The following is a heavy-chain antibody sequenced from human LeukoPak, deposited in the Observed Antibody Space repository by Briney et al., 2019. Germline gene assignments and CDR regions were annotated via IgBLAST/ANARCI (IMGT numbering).Heavy chain of an antibody. D-gene: IGHD2-2*03. V-gene: IGHV3-7*01. Sequence: GGSLRLSCAAFGFTFSDYGMHWVRQAPGKGLEWVANIKQDGSEKYYVDSVKGRFTISRDNAKNSLYLQMNSLRAEDTAVYYCARELDILTNWFDPWGQGTLVTVSS. J-gene: IGHJ5*02. CDR2: IKQDGSEK. CDR3: ARELDILTNWFDP. CDR1: GFTFSDYG.